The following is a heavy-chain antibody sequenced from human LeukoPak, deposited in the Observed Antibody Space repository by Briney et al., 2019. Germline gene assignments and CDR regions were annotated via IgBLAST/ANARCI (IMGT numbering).Heavy chain of an antibody. CDR3: TRDFVF. V-gene: IGHV3-7*01. J-gene: IGHJ4*02. Sequence: GGSLRLSCAASGFAFSTYWMDWVRQAPGKGLEWVGNINQDGSVKHYVDSVRGRFTISRDNARNSVYLQMNALRVEDTAVYYCTRDFVFWGQGTLVTVSS. D-gene: IGHD3-3*01. CDR2: INQDGSVK. CDR1: GFAFSTYW.